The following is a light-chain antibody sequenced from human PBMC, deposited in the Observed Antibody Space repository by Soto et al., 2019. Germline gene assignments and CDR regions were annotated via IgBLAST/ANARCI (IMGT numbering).Light chain of an antibody. CDR2: GAS. CDR1: QSVSSSY. J-gene: IGKJ1*01. V-gene: IGKV3-20*01. Sequence: VLTQSPGTLSLSPWETATLACRASQSVSSSYLAWYQQKPGQAPRLLIYGASSRATGIPDRFSGSGSGTDFTVTISRLEAEDFAVYYCQQYGSSRTFGQGTKVDIK. CDR3: QQYGSSRT.